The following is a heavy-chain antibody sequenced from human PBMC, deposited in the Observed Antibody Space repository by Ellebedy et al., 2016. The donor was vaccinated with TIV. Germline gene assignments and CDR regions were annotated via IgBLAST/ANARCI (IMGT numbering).Heavy chain of an antibody. CDR3: ARGSTGNFDY. Sequence: SETLSLTCTVSGASISDYYWSWIRQPPGKGLEYIGYIYHSGSTNYNPSLKSRVTISVDTSKNQFSLNLSSVTTADTAVYYCARGSTGNFDYWGQGTLVTVSS. J-gene: IGHJ4*02. CDR2: IYHSGST. CDR1: GASISDYY. D-gene: IGHD3-10*01. V-gene: IGHV4-59*01.